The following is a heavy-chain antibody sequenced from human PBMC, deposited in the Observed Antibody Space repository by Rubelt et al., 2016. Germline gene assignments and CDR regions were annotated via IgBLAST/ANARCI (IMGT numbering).Heavy chain of an antibody. D-gene: IGHD3-3*01. J-gene: IGHJ4*02. Sequence: QLQLPESGPGLVKPSETLSLTCTVSGGSISTYYWSWIRQPPGKGLEYIGSMYYSGDTYYNPSLKSRVTMSLDASNNQFSLKLTSWTAADTAVYYCARGMESTLFYFDSWGLGTLVTVSS. CDR1: GGSISTYY. V-gene: IGHV4-59*12. CDR3: ARGMESTLFYFDS. CDR2: MYYSGDT.